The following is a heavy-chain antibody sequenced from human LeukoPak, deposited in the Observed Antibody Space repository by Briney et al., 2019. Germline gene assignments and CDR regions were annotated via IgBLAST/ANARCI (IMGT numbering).Heavy chain of an antibody. J-gene: IGHJ4*02. D-gene: IGHD5-24*01. CDR3: ARDPRWLQCFDY. Sequence: PGGSLRLSCAASGFTFSDYAVHWVRQAPGEGLEWVSIISYDGSNKEYADSVKGRFTISRDNSKNTLYLQINSLRVEDTAVYYCARDPRWLQCFDYWGQGTLVTVSS. V-gene: IGHV3-30-3*01. CDR2: ISYDGSNK. CDR1: GFTFSDYA.